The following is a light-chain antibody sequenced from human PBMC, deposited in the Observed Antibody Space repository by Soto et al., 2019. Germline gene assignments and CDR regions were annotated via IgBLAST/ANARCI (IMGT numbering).Light chain of an antibody. CDR3: QQRSNWRST. J-gene: IGKJ4*01. CDR2: DAS. CDR1: QSVSSY. V-gene: IGKV3-11*01. Sequence: EIVLTQFPATLSLPPGERATLSCRASQSVSSYVAWYQQKAGQAPRLLIYDASNRATGIPARFSGSGSGTDFTLTISNLEPEDFAVYFCQQRSNWRSTFGGGTKVEIK.